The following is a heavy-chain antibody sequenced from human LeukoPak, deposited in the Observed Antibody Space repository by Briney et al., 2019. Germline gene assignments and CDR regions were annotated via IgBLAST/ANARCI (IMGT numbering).Heavy chain of an antibody. D-gene: IGHD4-11*01. CDR2: ISAYNGNT. CDR3: ARGAYYSNYHVAGP. CDR1: GYTFTSYG. V-gene: IGHV1-18*01. Sequence: ASVTVSCKASGYTFTSYGISWVRQASGQGLEWMGWISAYNGNTDYAQKLQGRVTMTTDTSTSTAYMELRSLRSDDTAVYYCARGAYYSNYHVAGPWGQGTLVTVSS. J-gene: IGHJ5*02.